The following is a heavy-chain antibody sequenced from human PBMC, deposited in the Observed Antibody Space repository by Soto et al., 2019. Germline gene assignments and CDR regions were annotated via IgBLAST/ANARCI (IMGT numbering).Heavy chain of an antibody. CDR3: AKPWDIVVVPAAGY. Sequence: EVQLLESGGGLVQPGGSLRLSCAASGFTFSSYAMSWVRQAPGKGLEWVSAISGSGGSTYYADSVKGRFTISRDNSKNTLYLQMNSLRAEDTAVDYCAKPWDIVVVPAAGYWGQGTLVTVSS. CDR1: GFTFSSYA. J-gene: IGHJ4*02. D-gene: IGHD2-2*01. V-gene: IGHV3-23*01. CDR2: ISGSGGST.